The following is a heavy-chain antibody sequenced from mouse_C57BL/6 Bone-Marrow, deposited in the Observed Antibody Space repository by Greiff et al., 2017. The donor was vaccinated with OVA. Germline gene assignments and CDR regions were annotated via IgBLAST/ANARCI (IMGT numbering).Heavy chain of an antibody. J-gene: IGHJ2*01. Sequence: EVQLQQSGAELVRPGASVKLSCTASGFNIKDDYMHWVKQRPEQGLEWIGWIDPENGDTEYASKFQGKATITADKSSNTAYLQLSSLTSEDTAVYYCTTPLYGIFDYWGQGTTLTVSS. CDR2: IDPENGDT. D-gene: IGHD2-1*01. CDR1: GFNIKDDY. CDR3: TTPLYGIFDY. V-gene: IGHV14-4*01.